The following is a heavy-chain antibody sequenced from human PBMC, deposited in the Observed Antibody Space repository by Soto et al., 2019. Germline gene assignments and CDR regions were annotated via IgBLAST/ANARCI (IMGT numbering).Heavy chain of an antibody. CDR1: GGSISSSNW. D-gene: IGHD3-10*01. CDR2: IYHSGST. V-gene: IGHV4-4*02. Sequence: QVQLQESGPGLVKPSGTLSLTCAVSGGSISSSNWWSWVRQPPGKGLEWIGEIYHSGSTNYNPSLKRRVTISVDKSKYQFSLKLSSVTAADTAVYYCARDREGFGDPPGITGVDPWGQGTLVTVSS. J-gene: IGHJ5*02. CDR3: ARDREGFGDPPGITGVDP.